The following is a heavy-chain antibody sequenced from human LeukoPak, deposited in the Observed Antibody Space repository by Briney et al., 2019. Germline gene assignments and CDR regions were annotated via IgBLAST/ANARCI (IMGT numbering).Heavy chain of an antibody. J-gene: IGHJ4*02. D-gene: IGHD2-2*01. CDR3: ARDLLNDEGSSYFFDQ. CDR1: GFTFSTYW. CDR2: IKGDGRII. V-gene: IGHV3-74*01. Sequence: GGSLRLSCGGSGFTFSTYWMHWVRQVPGKGLVWVSRIKGDGRIITYADSVKGRFTISRDNARNTLYLQMDSLRAEDTAVYYCARDLLNDEGSSYFFDQWGQGTLVTVSS.